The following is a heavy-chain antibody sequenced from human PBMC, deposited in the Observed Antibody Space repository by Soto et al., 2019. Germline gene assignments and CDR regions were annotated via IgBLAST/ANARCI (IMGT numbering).Heavy chain of an antibody. CDR2: IGSAGDT. D-gene: IGHD2-8*01. Sequence: GGSLRLSCAASGFTFRNYDMHWVRQATGKGLEWVSGIGSAGDTYYPGSVKGRFTISRDNAKNSLYLQMNSLRAEDTAVYYCARFDVCAAFDIWGQGTLVTVSS. V-gene: IGHV3-13*01. J-gene: IGHJ3*02. CDR3: ARFDVCAAFDI. CDR1: GFTFRNYD.